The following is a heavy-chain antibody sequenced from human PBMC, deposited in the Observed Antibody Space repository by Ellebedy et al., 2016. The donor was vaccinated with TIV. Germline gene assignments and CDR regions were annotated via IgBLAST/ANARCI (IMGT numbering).Heavy chain of an antibody. Sequence: PGGSLRLSCAASGFTVSSNYMSWVRQAPGKGLEWVSVIYSAGITYYADSVKGRFTISRDNSKNTLHLQMNSLRAEDTAVYYCARRPEGSGSWEFDYWGQGTLVTVSS. J-gene: IGHJ4*02. CDR3: ARRPEGSGSWEFDY. D-gene: IGHD3-10*01. V-gene: IGHV3-53*01. CDR1: GFTVSSNY. CDR2: IYSAGIT.